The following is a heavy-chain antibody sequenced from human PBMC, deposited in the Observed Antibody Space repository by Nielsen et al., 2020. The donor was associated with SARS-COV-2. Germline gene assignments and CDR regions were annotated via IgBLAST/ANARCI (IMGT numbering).Heavy chain of an antibody. J-gene: IGHJ6*03. CDR1: GGSVSSSSAA. D-gene: IGHD4-17*01. V-gene: IGHV6-1*01. CDR2: TYYRSKWYN. CDR3: ARARGAYGDYYYYYYTDV. Sequence: ETLSLTCAISGGSVSSSSAAWNWIRQSPSTGLEWLGRTYYRSKWYNDDAVSVKSRISINPDTSKNQFSLHLNSVTPEDTAVYYCARARGAYGDYYYYYYTDVWGKGTTVTVSS.